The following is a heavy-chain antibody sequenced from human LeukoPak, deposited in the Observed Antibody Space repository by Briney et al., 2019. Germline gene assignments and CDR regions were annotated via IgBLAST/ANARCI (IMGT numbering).Heavy chain of an antibody. Sequence: ASVKVSRKASGYTFTSYDINWVRQATGQGLEWMGWMNPNSGNTGYAQKFQGRVTMARNTSISTAYMELSSLRSEDTAVYYCARGVKGQIRITMVRGVIYYFDYWGQGTLVTVSS. D-gene: IGHD3-10*01. CDR1: GYTFTSYD. V-gene: IGHV1-8*01. J-gene: IGHJ4*02. CDR2: MNPNSGNT. CDR3: ARGVKGQIRITMVRGVIYYFDY.